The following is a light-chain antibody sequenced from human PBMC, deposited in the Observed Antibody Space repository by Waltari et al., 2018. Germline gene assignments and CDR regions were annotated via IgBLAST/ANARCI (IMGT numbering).Light chain of an antibody. V-gene: IGKV3-15*01. CDR1: QRVSSN. J-gene: IGKJ2*03. Sequence: EKVMTPSPATLSVSPGEVVTLSCRASQRVSSNVAWYQHRPGQAPRLLIYDASTRASGIPARFSGSWSGTEFTLTISGLQSEDCALYYCQQYNDWYSFGQGTKLEIK. CDR2: DAS. CDR3: QQYNDWYS.